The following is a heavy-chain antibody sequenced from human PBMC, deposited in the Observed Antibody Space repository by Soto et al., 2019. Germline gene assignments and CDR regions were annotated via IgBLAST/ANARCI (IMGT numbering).Heavy chain of an antibody. CDR2: ISGSGGST. Sequence: GGYLRLSCAASGFTFSSYAMSWVRQAPGKGLEWVSAISGSGGSTHYADSVKGRFTISRDNAKNTLYLQMNSLRAEDTAVYYCAKDLAYSSSAYDYWGQGTLVTVSS. J-gene: IGHJ4*02. V-gene: IGHV3-23*01. CDR1: GFTFSSYA. CDR3: AKDLAYSSSAYDY. D-gene: IGHD6-6*01.